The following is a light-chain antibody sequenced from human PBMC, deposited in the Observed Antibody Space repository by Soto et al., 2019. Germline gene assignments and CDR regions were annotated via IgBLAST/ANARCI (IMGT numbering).Light chain of an antibody. CDR2: EVT. V-gene: IGLV2-8*02. CDR1: SSDVGDNY. J-gene: IGLJ1*01. Sequence: QSALAQPPSASRSPGQSVTISCTGTSSDVGDNYVSWYQQHLGKAPKLIIYEVTLRPSGVPDRFSGSKSGNTASLTVSGLQADDEADYYCSAYAGSNSFVFGTGTKLTVL. CDR3: SAYAGSNSFV.